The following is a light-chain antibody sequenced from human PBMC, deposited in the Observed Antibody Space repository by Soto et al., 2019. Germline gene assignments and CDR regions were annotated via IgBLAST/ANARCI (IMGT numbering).Light chain of an antibody. CDR2: DAS. Sequence: EIVLTQSPATLSLSPGESVTLSCRASQSVSTFLAWYQQKPGQAPRLLIYDASNRATGVPARFSGRGSGTDFTLTISSLEPEDFAIYYCQQRTNWHLTFGGGTTVEIK. CDR3: QQRTNWHLT. CDR1: QSVSTF. V-gene: IGKV3-11*01. J-gene: IGKJ4*01.